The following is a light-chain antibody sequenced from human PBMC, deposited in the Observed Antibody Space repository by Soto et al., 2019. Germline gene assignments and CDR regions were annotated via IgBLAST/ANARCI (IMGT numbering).Light chain of an antibody. CDR1: QNIRNY. CDR2: AVS. V-gene: IGKV1-39*01. Sequence: DIQMTQSPSSLSASVGDRVTITCRASQNIRNYVNWYQQKTGRAPRLLIYAVSTFQTGAPATFSGSGSETDFPLTISSLQPDDFATYYCQQSYIAPRTFGQGTKVDFK. CDR3: QQSYIAPRT. J-gene: IGKJ1*01.